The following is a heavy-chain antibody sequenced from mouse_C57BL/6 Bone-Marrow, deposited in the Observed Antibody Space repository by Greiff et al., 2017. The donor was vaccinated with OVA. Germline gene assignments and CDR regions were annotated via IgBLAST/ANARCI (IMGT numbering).Heavy chain of an antibody. CDR1: GYTFTSYW. CDR2: IDPSDSYT. Sequence: QVQLKQPGAELVRPGTSVKLSCKASGYTFTSYWMHWVKQRPGQGLEWIGVIDPSDSYTNYNQKFKGKATLTVDTSSSTAYMQLSSLTSEDSAVYYCAGGSKGAMDYWGQGTSVTVSS. J-gene: IGHJ4*01. D-gene: IGHD1-1*01. CDR3: AGGSKGAMDY. V-gene: IGHV1-59*01.